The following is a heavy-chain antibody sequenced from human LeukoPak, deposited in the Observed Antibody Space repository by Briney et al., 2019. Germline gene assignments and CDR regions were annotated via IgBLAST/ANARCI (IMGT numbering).Heavy chain of an antibody. Sequence: ASVKVSCKASGYTFTSYGISWVRQAPGQGLEWMGWISSYNGNTNYAQTLQGRVTMNTDTSTSTANMELRSLRSVDTAVYYCAKTGFTTRMVATGGAFDIWGQGTMVTVSS. CDR3: AKTGFTTRMVATGGAFDI. V-gene: IGHV1-18*01. CDR2: ISSYNGNT. J-gene: IGHJ3*02. CDR1: GYTFTSYG. D-gene: IGHD5-12*01.